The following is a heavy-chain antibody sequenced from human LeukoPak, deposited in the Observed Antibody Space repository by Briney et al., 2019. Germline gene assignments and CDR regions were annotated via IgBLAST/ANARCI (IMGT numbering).Heavy chain of an antibody. CDR2: ISTDGNDK. CDR1: GFTFSSYG. D-gene: IGHD3-10*01. V-gene: IGHV3-30*18. CDR3: AKDRTRRGADYCFDY. Sequence: ERSLRLSCAASGFTFSSYGIHWVRQAPGKGLEWVAVISTDGNDKYYADSVKGRFTISRDNSKSTLYLQMNSLRAEDTAVYYCAKDRTRRGADYCFDYWGQGTLVTVSS. J-gene: IGHJ4*02.